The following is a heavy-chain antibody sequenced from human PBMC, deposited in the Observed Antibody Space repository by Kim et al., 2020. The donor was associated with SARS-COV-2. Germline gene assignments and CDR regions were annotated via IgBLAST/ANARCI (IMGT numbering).Heavy chain of an antibody. CDR2: ISSSGSTT. D-gene: IGHD6-13*01. V-gene: IGHV3-48*03. J-gene: IGHJ4*02. CDR3: ARVYHSSSWYGVDY. CDR1: GFTFSSYE. Sequence: GGSLRLSCAGSGFTFSSYEMNWVRQAQGKGLEWVSYISSSGSTTYYVDYGKGRFTISRDNAKKSLYLQVNSLRAEDTAVYYCARVYHSSSWYGVDYWGQGTLVTVSS.